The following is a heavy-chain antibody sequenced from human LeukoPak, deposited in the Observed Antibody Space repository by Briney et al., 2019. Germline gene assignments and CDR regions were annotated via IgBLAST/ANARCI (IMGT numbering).Heavy chain of an antibody. CDR1: GGTFSSYA. D-gene: IGHD3-9*01. CDR3: ARDYDILTGSYNWFDP. Sequence: ASVKVSCKASGGTFSSYAISWVRQAPGQGLEWMGGIIPIFGTANYAQKFQGRVTITADKSTSTAYMELSILRSEDTDVYYCARDYDILTGSYNWFDPWGQGTLVTVSS. J-gene: IGHJ5*02. CDR2: IIPIFGTA. V-gene: IGHV1-69*06.